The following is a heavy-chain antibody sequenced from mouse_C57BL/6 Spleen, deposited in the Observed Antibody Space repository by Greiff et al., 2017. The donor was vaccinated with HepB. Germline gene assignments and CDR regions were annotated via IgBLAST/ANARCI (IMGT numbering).Heavy chain of an antibody. V-gene: IGHV1-69*01. D-gene: IGHD2-2*01. Sequence: QVQLQQPGAELVMPGASVKLSCKASGYTFTSYWMHWVKQRPGQGLEWIGEIDPSDSYTNYNQKFKGKSTLTVDKSSSTAYMQLSSLTSEDSAVYYCARYRYDGSYYYAMDYWGQGTSVTVSS. J-gene: IGHJ4*01. CDR2: IDPSDSYT. CDR1: GYTFTSYW. CDR3: ARYRYDGSYYYAMDY.